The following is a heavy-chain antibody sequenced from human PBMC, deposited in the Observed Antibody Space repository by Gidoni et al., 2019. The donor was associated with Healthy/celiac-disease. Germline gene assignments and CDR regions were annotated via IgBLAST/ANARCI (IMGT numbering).Heavy chain of an antibody. CDR1: GGSISRGGYY. CDR2: IYYSGST. V-gene: IGHV4-31*03. CDR3: ARGPGYGSGSYRGPFDY. Sequence: QVQLQESGPGLVKPSQTLSLTCTVSGGSISRGGYYWSWIRQHPGKGLEWIGYIYYSGSTYYNPSLKSRVTISVDTSKNQFSLKLSSVTAADTAVYYCARGPGYGSGSYRGPFDYWGQGTLVTVSS. D-gene: IGHD3-10*01. J-gene: IGHJ4*02.